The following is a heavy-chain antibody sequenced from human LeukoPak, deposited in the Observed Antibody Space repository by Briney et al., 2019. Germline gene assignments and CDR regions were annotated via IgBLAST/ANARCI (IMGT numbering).Heavy chain of an antibody. CDR1: GYTFTSYD. D-gene: IGHD1/OR15-1a*01. V-gene: IGHV1-8*03. Sequence: ASVKVSCKASGYTFTSYDINWVRQATGQGLEWMGWMNPNSGNTGYAQKFQGRVTITRNTSISTAYMELSSLRSEDTAVCYCARGNRKRSYYYYMDVWGKGTTVTVSS. J-gene: IGHJ6*03. CDR3: ARGNRKRSYYYYMDV. CDR2: MNPNSGNT.